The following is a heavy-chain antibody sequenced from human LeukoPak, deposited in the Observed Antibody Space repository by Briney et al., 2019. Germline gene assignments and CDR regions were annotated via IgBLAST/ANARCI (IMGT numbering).Heavy chain of an antibody. Sequence: SETLSLTCAVYGGSFSGYYWSWIRQPAGKGLEWIGRIYTSGSTNYNPSLKSRVTMSVDTSKNQFSLKLSSVTAADTAVYYCARDGYSYDILTGHYSGAFDIWGQGTMVTVSS. D-gene: IGHD3-9*01. CDR3: ARDGYSYDILTGHYSGAFDI. CDR2: IYTSGST. J-gene: IGHJ3*02. CDR1: GGSFSGYY. V-gene: IGHV4-4*07.